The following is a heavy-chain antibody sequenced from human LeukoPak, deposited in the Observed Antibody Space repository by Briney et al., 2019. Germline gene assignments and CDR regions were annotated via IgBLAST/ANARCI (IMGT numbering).Heavy chain of an antibody. J-gene: IGHJ4*02. V-gene: IGHV3-23*01. CDR3: ARSLTWHLLPVYY. D-gene: IGHD2-15*01. CDR2: INNSGDNT. CDR1: GFTLSSYA. Sequence: PGGSLRLSCAASGFTLSSYAMNWVRQAPGKGLEWVAFINNSGDNTFYADSVKGRFTISRDNAKNTLYLQMYSLRGEDTAGQSYARSLTWHLLPVYYWGQGNLAPVSS.